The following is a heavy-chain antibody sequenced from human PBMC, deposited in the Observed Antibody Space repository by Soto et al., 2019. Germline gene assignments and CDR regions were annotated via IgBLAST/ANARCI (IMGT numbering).Heavy chain of an antibody. CDR3: SRARYCTSPSGYNHYYYGMDI. V-gene: IGHV1-18*04. J-gene: IGHJ6*02. CDR1: GYTFTKYG. Sequence: QEQLVQSGGEVKKPGASVRVSCKASGYTFTKYGITWVRQAPGQGLEWMGWIGVYNGKTTYARKLQGRVIMTADTSASTAYMELRSLRSDDTDVYYCSRARYCTSPSGYNHYYYGMDIWGQGTTVSVSS. D-gene: IGHD2-2*02. CDR2: IGVYNGKT.